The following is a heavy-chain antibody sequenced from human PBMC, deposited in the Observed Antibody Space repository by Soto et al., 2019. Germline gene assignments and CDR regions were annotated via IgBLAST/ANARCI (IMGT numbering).Heavy chain of an antibody. CDR1: GGSISSGYYY. CDR2: IYYSGKT. CDR3: ASSSLYGMDA. Sequence: SETLSLTCSVSGGSISSGYYYWSWIRQPPGKGLEWNGNIYYSGKTYYNPSLKSRLIISIDTSKHQFSLKVGSVTAADTAVYYCASSSLYGMDAWGQGSTVTVS. V-gene: IGHV4-30-4*01. J-gene: IGHJ6*02.